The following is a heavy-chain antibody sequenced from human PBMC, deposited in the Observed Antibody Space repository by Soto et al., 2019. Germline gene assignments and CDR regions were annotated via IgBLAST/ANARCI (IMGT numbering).Heavy chain of an antibody. CDR2: IYYSERTSYNSGST. Sequence: ETLSLTCTVSGDSMTSSSYYWGWIRQPPGKGLEWIGSIYYSERTSYNSGSTYYSLSLKSRVTISGDTSKSQFSLKLSSVTAADTAVYYCARHTRNQFDPWGQGTLVTVSS. J-gene: IGHJ5*02. CDR3: ARHTRNQFDP. V-gene: IGHV4-39*01. CDR1: GDSMTSSSYY.